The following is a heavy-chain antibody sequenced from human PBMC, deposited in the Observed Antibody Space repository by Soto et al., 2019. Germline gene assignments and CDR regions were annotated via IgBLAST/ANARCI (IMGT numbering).Heavy chain of an antibody. CDR1: GGSISSYC. J-gene: IGHJ6*02. CDR2: IYNGGNT. V-gene: IGHV4-4*07. Sequence: PSETLSLTCTVSGGSISSYCWSWIRQSAGKGLEWIGRIYNGGNTPYNPSLKSRVTMSADTSKTQFSLRLNSVTAADTAVYYCARDGSDSYGLDVWGQGTTVTVSS. CDR3: ARDGSDSYGLDV. D-gene: IGHD3-10*01.